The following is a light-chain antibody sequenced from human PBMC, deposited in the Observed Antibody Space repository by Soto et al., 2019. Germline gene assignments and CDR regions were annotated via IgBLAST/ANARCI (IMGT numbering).Light chain of an antibody. Sequence: EIVLAQSPGTLSLSPGERATLSCRASQSVSSNYLAWYQQKPGQAPRTLIFGASRRATGIPDRFSGSGSGTDFTLSISRLEPEDSAVYYCQQYINLWTFGQGTKVDIK. V-gene: IGKV3-20*01. CDR3: QQYINLWT. CDR1: QSVSSNY. CDR2: GAS. J-gene: IGKJ1*01.